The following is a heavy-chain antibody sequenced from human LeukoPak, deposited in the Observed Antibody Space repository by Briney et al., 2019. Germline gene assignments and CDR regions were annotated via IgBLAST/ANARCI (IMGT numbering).Heavy chain of an antibody. V-gene: IGHV4-39*07. Sequence: SETLSLTCTVSGGSIRSSSYYWGWIRQSPGKGLEWIGSIYFTGNSYSNPSLKSRVIISVDTSKNQFSLKLPFVTAADTAVYYCARGGRDGYAYQYWYFDLWGRGTPVTVSS. D-gene: IGHD5-24*01. J-gene: IGHJ2*01. CDR2: IYFTGNS. CDR3: ARGGRDGYAYQYWYFDL. CDR1: GGSIRSSSYY.